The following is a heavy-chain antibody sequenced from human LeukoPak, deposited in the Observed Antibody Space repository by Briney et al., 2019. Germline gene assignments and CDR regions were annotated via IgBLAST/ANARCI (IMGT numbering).Heavy chain of an antibody. V-gene: IGHV1-69*01. CDR2: IIPVYSIS. Sequence: GSSVKVSCKASGGSFNYYAVSWLRQAPGQGLEWMGGIIPVYSISSYAQTFEDRVTLTADASTSSAYMELRSVTSDDTAVYYCALGEFYRDADYFYYYYMDVWGTGTTVTVSS. D-gene: IGHD3-10*01. CDR3: ALGEFYRDADYFYYYYMDV. J-gene: IGHJ6*03. CDR1: GGSFNYYA.